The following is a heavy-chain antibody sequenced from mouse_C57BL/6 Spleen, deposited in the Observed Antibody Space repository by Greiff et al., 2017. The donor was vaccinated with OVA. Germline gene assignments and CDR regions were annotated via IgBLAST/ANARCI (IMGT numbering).Heavy chain of an antibody. CDR2: SRNKANDYTT. V-gene: IGHV7-1*01. Sequence: DVQLVESGGGLVQSGRSLRLSCATSGFTFSDFYMEWVRQAPGKGLEWIAASRNKANDYTTEYSASVKGRFIVSRDTSQSILYLQMNALRAEDTAIYYCARDASAMDDWGQGASVTVSS. CDR1: GFTFSDFY. J-gene: IGHJ4*01. CDR3: ARDASAMDD.